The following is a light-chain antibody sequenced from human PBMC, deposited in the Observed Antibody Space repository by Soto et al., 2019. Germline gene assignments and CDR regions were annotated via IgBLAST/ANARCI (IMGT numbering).Light chain of an antibody. V-gene: IGKV1-33*01. CDR1: QDISNY. J-gene: IGKJ3*01. CDR3: QPYDNLPFT. Sequence: DIQMTQSPSSLSASVGDRVTITCQASQDISNYLNWYQQKPGKAPKLLIYDASNWETGVPSRFSGSGSGTDFTFTISSLQPEDIATYYCQPYDNLPFTFGPGTKVDIK. CDR2: DAS.